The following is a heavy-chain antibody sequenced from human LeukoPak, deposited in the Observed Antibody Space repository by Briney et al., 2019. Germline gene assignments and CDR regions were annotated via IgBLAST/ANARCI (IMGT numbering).Heavy chain of an antibody. CDR1: GFTFSSYS. J-gene: IGHJ1*01. V-gene: IGHV3-21*01. CDR2: ISSSSSYI. CDR3: ARGRTVTTYEYFQH. Sequence: GRSLRLSCAASGFTFSSYSMNWVRQAPGKGLEWVSSISSSSSYIYYAVSVKGRLTISRDNAKNSLYLQMNSLRAEGTAVYYCARGRTVTTYEYFQHWGQGTLVTVSS. D-gene: IGHD4-17*01.